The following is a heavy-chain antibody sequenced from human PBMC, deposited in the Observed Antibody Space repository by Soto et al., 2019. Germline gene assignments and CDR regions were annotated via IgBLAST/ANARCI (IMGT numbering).Heavy chain of an antibody. CDR2: INHNGST. D-gene: IGHD3-22*01. CDR3: ARDYYDSSGRPTIDY. CDR1: GGSFSGYY. Sequence: QVPLQQWGAGLLKPSETLSLTCAVYGGSFSGYYWSWIRQPPGKGLEWIGEINHNGSTNYNPSLKSRVTISVDTSKNQFSLKLSSVTAADTAVYYCARDYYDSSGRPTIDYWGQGTLVTVSS. V-gene: IGHV4-34*01. J-gene: IGHJ4*02.